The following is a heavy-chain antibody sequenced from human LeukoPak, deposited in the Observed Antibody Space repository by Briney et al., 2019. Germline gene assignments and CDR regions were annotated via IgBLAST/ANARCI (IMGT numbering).Heavy chain of an antibody. CDR2: INHSGST. Sequence: SSETLSLTCAVYGGSFSGYYWSWIRQPPGKGLEWIGEINHSGSTNYNPSLKSRVTISVDTSKNQFSLKLSSVTAADTAVYYCARGMIQVHWFDPWGQGTLVTVSS. J-gene: IGHJ5*02. V-gene: IGHV4-34*01. CDR1: GGSFSGYY. D-gene: IGHD1-1*01. CDR3: ARGMIQVHWFDP.